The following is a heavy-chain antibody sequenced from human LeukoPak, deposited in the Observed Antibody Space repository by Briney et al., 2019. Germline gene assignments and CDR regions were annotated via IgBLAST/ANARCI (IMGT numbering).Heavy chain of an antibody. CDR3: AKAPLRCSSTSCYSEFQH. J-gene: IGHJ1*01. CDR1: GGSFSNFY. V-gene: IGHV4-34*01. Sequence: PSETLSLTCAVYGGSFSNFYWSWFRQPPGRGLEWIGEINHDGSTKYNPSLKSRVTISVDTSKNQFSLKLSSVTTADTAVYYCAKAPLRCSSTSCYSEFQHWGQGTLVTVSS. CDR2: INHDGST. D-gene: IGHD2-2*01.